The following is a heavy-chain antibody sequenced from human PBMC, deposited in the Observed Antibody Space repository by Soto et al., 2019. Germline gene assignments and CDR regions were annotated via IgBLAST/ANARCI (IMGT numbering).Heavy chain of an antibody. J-gene: IGHJ4*02. D-gene: IGHD4-17*01. CDR1: GFTFSSYA. CDR3: ARDGSVTTEPYFDY. Sequence: GGSLRLSCAASGFTFSSYAMHWVRQAPGKGLEYVSAISSNGGSTYYANSVKGRFTISRDNSKNTLYLQMGSLRAEDMAVYYCARDGSVTTEPYFDYWGQGTLVTVSS. V-gene: IGHV3-64*01. CDR2: ISSNGGST.